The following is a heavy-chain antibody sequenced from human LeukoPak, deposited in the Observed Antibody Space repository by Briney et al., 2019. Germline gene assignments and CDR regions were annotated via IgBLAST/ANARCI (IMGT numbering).Heavy chain of an antibody. J-gene: IGHJ4*02. CDR2: ISSSSSTI. CDR1: GFTFSSYS. V-gene: IGHV3-48*01. Sequence: GGSLRLSCAASGFTFSSYSMNWVRQAPGKGLEWVSYISSSSSTIYYADSVKGRFTISRDNAKNSLYLQMNSLRAEDTAVYYCAKDQLTVAGTCFDYWGQGTLVTVSS. D-gene: IGHD6-19*01. CDR3: AKDQLTVAGTCFDY.